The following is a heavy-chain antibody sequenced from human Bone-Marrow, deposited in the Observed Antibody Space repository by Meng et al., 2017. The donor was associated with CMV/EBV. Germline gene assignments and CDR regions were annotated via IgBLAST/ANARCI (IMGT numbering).Heavy chain of an antibody. CDR1: GGSFSGYY. J-gene: IGHJ5*02. CDR2: INHSGST. V-gene: IGHV4-34*01. CDR3: ARSPRTARRADNWFDP. D-gene: IGHD1-1*01. Sequence: SETLSLTCAVYGGSFSGYYWSWIRQPPGKGLEWIGEINHSGSTNYNPSLKSRVTISVDTSKNQFSLKLSSVTAADTAVYYCARSPRTARRADNWFDPWGQGTRVTVPQ.